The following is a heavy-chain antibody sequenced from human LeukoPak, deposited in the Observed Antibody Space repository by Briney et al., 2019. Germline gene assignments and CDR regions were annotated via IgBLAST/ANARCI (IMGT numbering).Heavy chain of an antibody. J-gene: IGHJ6*02. CDR3: ARDIRFLEWLSYYYYYGMDV. D-gene: IGHD3-3*01. V-gene: IGHV4-34*01. Sequence: PSETLSLTCAVYGGSFSGYYWSWIRQPPGKGLEWIGEINHSGSTNYNPSLKSRATISVDTSKNQFSLKLSSVTAADTAVYYCARDIRFLEWLSYYYYYGMDVWGQGTTVTVSS. CDR1: GGSFSGYY. CDR2: INHSGST.